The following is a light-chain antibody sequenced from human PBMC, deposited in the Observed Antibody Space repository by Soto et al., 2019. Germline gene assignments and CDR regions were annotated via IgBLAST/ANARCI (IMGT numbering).Light chain of an antibody. Sequence: QSVLTQPASVSGSPGQSITISCTGTSSDVGGYNYVSWYQQHPGKAPKLMIYDVSNRPSGVSNRFSGSKSGNTASLTISRLQAEDEADYYCSSYTSSITLVFGGGTKLTVL. CDR2: DVS. CDR1: SSDVGGYNY. CDR3: SSYTSSITLV. V-gene: IGLV2-14*01. J-gene: IGLJ2*01.